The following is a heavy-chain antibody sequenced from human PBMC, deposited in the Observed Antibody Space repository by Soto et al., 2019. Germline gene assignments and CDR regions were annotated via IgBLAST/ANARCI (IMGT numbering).Heavy chain of an antibody. Sequence: ASVKVSCKASGYTFTGYYMHWVRQAPGQGLEWMGWINPNSGGTNFAQKFQGWVTMTRDTSISTAYMELSRLRSDDTAVYYCASSRRYYYDTTGLDAFDVWXQGTMVTVSS. CDR1: GYTFTGYY. J-gene: IGHJ3*01. D-gene: IGHD3-22*01. V-gene: IGHV1-2*04. CDR2: INPNSGGT. CDR3: ASSRRYYYDTTGLDAFDV.